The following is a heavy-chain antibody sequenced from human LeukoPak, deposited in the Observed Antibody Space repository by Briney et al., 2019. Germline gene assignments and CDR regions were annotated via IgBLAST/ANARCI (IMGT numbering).Heavy chain of an antibody. D-gene: IGHD2-21*02. J-gene: IGHJ3*02. V-gene: IGHV3-13*01. CDR2: IGIAGDT. CDR3: ARECGGDCYDAFDI. Sequence: PGGSLRLSCAASGFTFSSHDMHWVRQPPGKGRKGVSGIGIAGDTYYPGSVKGRFTISRENAKNSLYLQMNSLRAGDTAVYYCARECGGDCYDAFDIWGQGTMVTVSS. CDR1: GFTFSSHD.